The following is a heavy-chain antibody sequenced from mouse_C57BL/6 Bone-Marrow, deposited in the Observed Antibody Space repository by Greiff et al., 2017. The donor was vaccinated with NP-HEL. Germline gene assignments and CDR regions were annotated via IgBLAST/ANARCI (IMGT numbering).Heavy chain of an antibody. CDR1: GFTFSDYG. V-gene: IGHV5-15*01. CDR3: ARWDYHFDY. Sequence: EVKLQESGGGLVQPGGSLKLSCAASGFTFSDYGMAWVRQAPRKGPEWVAFISNLAYSIYYADTVTGRFTISRENAKNTLYLEMSSLRSEDTAMYYCARWDYHFDYWGQGTTLTVSS. CDR2: ISNLAYSI. D-gene: IGHD2-4*01. J-gene: IGHJ2*01.